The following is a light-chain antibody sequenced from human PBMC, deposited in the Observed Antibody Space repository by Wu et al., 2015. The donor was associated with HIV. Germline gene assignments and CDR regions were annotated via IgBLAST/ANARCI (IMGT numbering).Light chain of an antibody. CDR3: QHRVNWPSLT. V-gene: IGKV3-11*01. J-gene: IGKJ4*01. CDR2: GTS. CDR1: QSVSTY. Sequence: EIVLTQSPATLSLSPGERATLSCRASQSVSTYLAWYQQKPGQAPRLLISGTSNRATGIPARFSGSGSGTDFTLTISSLEPEDFAVYYCQHRVNWPSLTFGGGTKVEIK.